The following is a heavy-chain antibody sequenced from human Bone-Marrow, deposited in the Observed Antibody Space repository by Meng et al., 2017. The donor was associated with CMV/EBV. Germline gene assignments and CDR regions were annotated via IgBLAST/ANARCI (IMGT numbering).Heavy chain of an antibody. CDR1: GCPNRSYY. CDR2: IYYSGST. J-gene: IGHJ6*02. Sequence: LRLSFPVSGCPNRSYYWSWIRQPPGKGLEWIGYIYYSGSTNYNPSLKSRVTISVDTSKNQFSLKLSSVTAADTAVYYCARDRSLVPAAIPHHYYYGMDVWGQGTTVTVSS. CDR3: ARDRSLVPAAIPHHYYYGMDV. V-gene: IGHV4-59*01. D-gene: IGHD2-2*02.